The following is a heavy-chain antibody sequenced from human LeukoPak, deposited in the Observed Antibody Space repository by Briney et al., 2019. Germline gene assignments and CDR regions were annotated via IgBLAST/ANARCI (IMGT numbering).Heavy chain of an antibody. Sequence: GGSLRLSCAASGFTFSSYAMSWVRQAPGKGLEWVSAISGSGGSTYYADSVKGRFTISRDNSKNTLYLQMNSLRAEDTAVYYCAKDQYSGYDYRLDYWGQGTLVTVSS. CDR1: GFTFSSYA. V-gene: IGHV3-23*01. CDR2: ISGSGGST. D-gene: IGHD5-12*01. J-gene: IGHJ4*02. CDR3: AKDQYSGYDYRLDY.